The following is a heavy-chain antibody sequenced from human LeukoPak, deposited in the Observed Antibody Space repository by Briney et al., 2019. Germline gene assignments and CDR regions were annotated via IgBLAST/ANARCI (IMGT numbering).Heavy chain of an antibody. CDR3: ATYRQVLLPFES. CDR2: IRYDGNNK. D-gene: IGHD2/OR15-2a*01. V-gene: IGHV3-30*02. J-gene: IGHJ4*02. CDR1: GFTFSNYG. Sequence: PGGSLRLSCGASGFTFSNYGMLWVRQAPGKGLEWVAFIRYDGNNKLYADSMKGRFTISRDNSKNTLYLHINSLRAEDTAIYYCATYRQVLLPFESWGQGTLVTVSS.